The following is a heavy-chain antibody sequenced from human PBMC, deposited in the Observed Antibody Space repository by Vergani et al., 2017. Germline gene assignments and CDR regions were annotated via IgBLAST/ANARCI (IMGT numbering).Heavy chain of an antibody. CDR2: IYYSGST. CDR1: GGSISSGGYY. J-gene: IGHJ6*02. V-gene: IGHV4-31*03. CDR3: ARDKMTTGYYYYYYGMDV. Sequence: QVQLQESGPGLVKPSQTLSLTCTVSGGSISSGGYYWSWIRQHPGKGLEWIGYIYYSGSTYYNPSLKSRVTISVDTSKNQFSLKLSSVTAADTAVYYCARDKMTTGYYYYYYGMDVWGQGTTVTVSS. D-gene: IGHD4-17*01.